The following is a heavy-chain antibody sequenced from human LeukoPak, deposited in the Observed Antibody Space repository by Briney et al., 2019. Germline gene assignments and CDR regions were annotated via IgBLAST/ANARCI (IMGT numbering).Heavy chain of an antibody. CDR1: GFTFSSYA. Sequence: GRSLRLSCAASGFTFSSYAMHWVRQAPGKGLEWVAVISYDGSNKYYADSVKGRFTISRDNSKNTLYLQMNSLRAEDTAVYYCARAAYPLSRGMGDYLDYWGQGTLVTVST. CDR3: ARAAYPLSRGMGDYLDY. J-gene: IGHJ4*02. CDR2: ISYDGSNK. D-gene: IGHD6-13*01. V-gene: IGHV3-30*04.